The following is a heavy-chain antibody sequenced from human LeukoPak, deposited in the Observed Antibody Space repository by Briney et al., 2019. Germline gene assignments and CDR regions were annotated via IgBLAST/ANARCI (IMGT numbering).Heavy chain of an antibody. CDR3: VYCSSTSCNWFDP. CDR2: IISDGSST. J-gene: IGHJ5*02. CDR1: GFTFSSYW. V-gene: IGHV3-74*01. Sequence: PGGSLRLSCAASGFTFSSYWMHWVREAPGKGLGWVSRIISDGSSTSYADSVKGRFTISRDNAKNMLYLQMNSLRAEDTAVYYCVYCSSTSCNWFDPWGQGTLVTVSS. D-gene: IGHD2-2*01.